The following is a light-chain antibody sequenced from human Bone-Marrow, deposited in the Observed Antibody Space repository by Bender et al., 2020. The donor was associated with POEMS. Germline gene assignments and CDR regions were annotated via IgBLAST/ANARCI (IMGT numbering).Light chain of an antibody. CDR1: SSDVGRYNY. CDR3: QAWDSNTVWV. V-gene: IGLV2-14*03. Sequence: QSALTQPASVSGSPGQSITISCTGTSSDVGRYNYVSWYRQYPGKAPKLIIYDVSTRPSGVSNGFSGSKSGNTATLTITGTQAMDEADYYCQAWDSNTVWVFGGGTKLSVL. CDR2: DVS. J-gene: IGLJ3*02.